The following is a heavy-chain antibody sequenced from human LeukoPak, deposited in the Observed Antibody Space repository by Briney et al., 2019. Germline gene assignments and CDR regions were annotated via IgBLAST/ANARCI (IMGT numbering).Heavy chain of an antibody. CDR2: ISGSGGST. CDR3: ANSGYYSSFDY. V-gene: IGHV3-23*01. CDR1: GFTFSSYA. Sequence: GGSLRLSCAASGFTFSSYAMSWVRQAPGKGLEWVSAISGSGGSTYYADSVKGRFTISRDNSKNTLYLQMNSLRAEDAAVYYCANSGYYSSFDYWGQGTLVTVSS. D-gene: IGHD3-22*01. J-gene: IGHJ4*02.